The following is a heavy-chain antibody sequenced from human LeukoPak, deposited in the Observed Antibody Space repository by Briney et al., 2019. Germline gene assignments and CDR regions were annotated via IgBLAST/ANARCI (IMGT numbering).Heavy chain of an antibody. CDR2: ISGSGVST. J-gene: IGHJ5*01. Sequence: GGSLRLSCAASGFTFSSYAMSWVRQAPGKGLEWVSAISGSGVSTYYADSVKGRFTVSRDNSKNTLYLQMSSLKASDTAMYYCARQRSTAVNWFDSWGQGTLVTVSS. CDR3: ARQRSTAVNWFDS. CDR1: GFTFSSYA. V-gene: IGHV3-23*01. D-gene: IGHD6-6*01.